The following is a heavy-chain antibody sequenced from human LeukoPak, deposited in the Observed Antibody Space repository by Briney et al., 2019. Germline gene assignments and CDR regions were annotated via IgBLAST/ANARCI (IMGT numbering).Heavy chain of an antibody. V-gene: IGHV3-23*01. CDR2: ISGSGGST. Sequence: GGSLRLSCAASGFTFSSYAMSWVRQAPGKGLEWVSAISGSGGSTYYADSVKGRFTISRDNSKNTLYLQMNSLRAEVTAVYYCATGRGYSYGPFDYWGQGTLVTVSS. J-gene: IGHJ4*02. CDR3: ATGRGYSYGPFDY. D-gene: IGHD5-18*01. CDR1: GFTFSSYA.